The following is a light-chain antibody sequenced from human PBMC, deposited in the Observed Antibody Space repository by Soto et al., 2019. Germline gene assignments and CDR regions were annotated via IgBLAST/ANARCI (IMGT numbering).Light chain of an antibody. CDR1: SSEVGGYNY. CDR3: NSYTSSSTVV. J-gene: IGLJ2*01. V-gene: IGLV2-14*03. CDR2: DVS. Sequence: QSALTQPASVSGSPGQSITISCTGTSSEVGGYNYVSWYQQHPGKAPKLMIYDVSNRPSGVSNRFSGSKSGNTASLTISGLQAEDEADYYCNSYTSSSTVVFGGGTKLTVL.